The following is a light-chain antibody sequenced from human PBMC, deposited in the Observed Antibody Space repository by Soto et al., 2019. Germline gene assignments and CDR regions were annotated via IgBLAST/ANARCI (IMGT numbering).Light chain of an antibody. CDR2: FAS. Sequence: EIVLMQSPDIISLSPGERATLSCRASQSIASYSLAWYQQKPGQAPRLLIYFASNRATGIPDRFSGSGSGTDFTLTISRLEPEDFAVYFCHQFASSPLTFGQGTKVDIK. J-gene: IGKJ1*01. CDR3: HQFASSPLT. CDR1: QSIASYS. V-gene: IGKV3-20*01.